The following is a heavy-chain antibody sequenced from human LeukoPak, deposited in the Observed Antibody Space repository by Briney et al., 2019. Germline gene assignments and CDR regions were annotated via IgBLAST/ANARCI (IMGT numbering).Heavy chain of an antibody. CDR3: AREAVAGTYGYFDL. Sequence: ASVKVSCKASGYAFTDYYMHWVRQAPGQGLEWMGWFKPSNGDTNYAQKFQGRVTTTRDTSIRTAYMELNRLTSDDTAVYYCAREAVAGTYGYFDLWGRGTLVTVSS. J-gene: IGHJ2*01. D-gene: IGHD6-19*01. CDR2: FKPSNGDT. CDR1: GYAFTDYY. V-gene: IGHV1-2*02.